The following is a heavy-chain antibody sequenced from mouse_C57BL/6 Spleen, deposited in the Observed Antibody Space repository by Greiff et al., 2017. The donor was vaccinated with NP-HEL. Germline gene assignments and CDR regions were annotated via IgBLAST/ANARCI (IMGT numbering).Heavy chain of an antibody. CDR2: IDPNSGGT. J-gene: IGHJ3*01. V-gene: IGHV1-72*01. Sequence: VQLQQPGAELVKPGASVKLSCKASGYTFTSYWMHWVKQRPGRGLEWIGRIDPNSGGTKYNEKFKSKATLTVDKPSSTAYMQLSSLTSEDSAVYYCARVYDGYYPWFAYWGQGTLVTVSA. CDR3: ARVYDGYYPWFAY. CDR1: GYTFTSYW. D-gene: IGHD2-3*01.